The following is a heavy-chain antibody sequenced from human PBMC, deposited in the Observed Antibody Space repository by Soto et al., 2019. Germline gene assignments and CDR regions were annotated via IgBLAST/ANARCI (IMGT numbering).Heavy chain of an antibody. D-gene: IGHD2-21*01. CDR2: IYPGGNP. J-gene: IGHJ4*02. CDR3: ARPTDPDCGGECYSCPLDY. Sequence: DVQVVESGGGLVQPGGSLRLSCTVSGFTVSDHYMSWVRQAPGKGLEWVSVIYPGGNPYYPASVKGRFTISRDDSRNTLHLQMNNLRVEDTAVYYCARPTDPDCGGECYSCPLDYWGQGSLVTFSP. V-gene: IGHV3-66*01. CDR1: GFTVSDHY.